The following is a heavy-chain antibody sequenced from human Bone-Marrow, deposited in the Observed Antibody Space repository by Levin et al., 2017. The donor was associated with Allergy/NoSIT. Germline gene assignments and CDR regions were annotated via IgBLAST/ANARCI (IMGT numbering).Heavy chain of an antibody. D-gene: IGHD3-16*01. CDR3: ARHEERGGDLRH. V-gene: IGHV4-39*01. CDR2: IHLGGST. Sequence: PSETLSLTCTVSGASITTSPYYWAWIRRPPGKGLEWIGSIHLGGSTYHNPSLKSRVAISIDMSKALLSLKLNSVTAADTAVYYCARHEERGGDLRHWGQGTLVNVSP. J-gene: IGHJ1*01. CDR1: GASITTSPYY.